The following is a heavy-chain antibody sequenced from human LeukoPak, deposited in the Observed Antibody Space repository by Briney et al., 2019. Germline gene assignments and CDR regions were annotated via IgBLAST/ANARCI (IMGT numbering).Heavy chain of an antibody. CDR1: GGTFGSYA. V-gene: IGHV1-69*13. Sequence: ASVKVSCKASGGTFGSYAISWVRQAPGQGLEWMGGIIPIFGTANYAQKFQGRVTITADESTSTAYMELSSLRSEDTAVYYCARDSGYSSSWEFDYWGQGTLVTVSS. D-gene: IGHD6-13*01. J-gene: IGHJ4*02. CDR2: IIPIFGTA. CDR3: ARDSGYSSSWEFDY.